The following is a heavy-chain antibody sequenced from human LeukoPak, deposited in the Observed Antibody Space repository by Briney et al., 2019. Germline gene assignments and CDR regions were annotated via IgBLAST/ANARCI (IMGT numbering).Heavy chain of an antibody. CDR1: GYTFTAWY. V-gene: IGHV1-2*02. D-gene: IGHD3-10*01. CDR3: ARLWFGESLYYFDY. Sequence: GASVKVSCKASGYTFTAWYIHWVRQAPGQGLEWMGWINPNSGGTNYAQKFQGRVTMTRDTSISTAYMELSRLRSDDTAVYYCARLWFGESLYYFDYWGQGTLVTVSS. J-gene: IGHJ4*02. CDR2: INPNSGGT.